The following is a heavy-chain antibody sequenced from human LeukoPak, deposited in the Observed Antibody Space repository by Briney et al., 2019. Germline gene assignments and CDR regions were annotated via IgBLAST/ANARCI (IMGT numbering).Heavy chain of an antibody. CDR2: IYYSGST. D-gene: IGHD3-22*01. J-gene: IGHJ4*02. Sequence: PSEPLSLTCTVSGGSISSYYWSWIRQPPGKGLEWIGYIYYSGSTNYIPSLKSRVTISVDTSKNQFSLKLSSVTAADTAVYYCARRAFSSGYYYFDYWGQGTLVTVSS. CDR3: ARRAFSSGYYYFDY. V-gene: IGHV4-59*08. CDR1: GGSISSYY.